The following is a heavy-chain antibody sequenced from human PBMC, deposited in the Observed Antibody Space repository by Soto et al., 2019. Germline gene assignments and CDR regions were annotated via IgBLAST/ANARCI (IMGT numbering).Heavy chain of an antibody. CDR1: GGSFSGYY. CDR2: INHSGST. D-gene: IGHD2-2*01. Sequence: SETLSLTCAVYGGSFSGYYWSWIRQPPGKGLEWIGEINHSGSTNYNPSLKSRVTISVDTSKNQFSLKLSSVTAADTAVYYCARGRGRCSSTSCYSYYYYGMDVWGQGTTVTVSS. CDR3: ARGRGRCSSTSCYSYYYYGMDV. V-gene: IGHV4-34*01. J-gene: IGHJ6*02.